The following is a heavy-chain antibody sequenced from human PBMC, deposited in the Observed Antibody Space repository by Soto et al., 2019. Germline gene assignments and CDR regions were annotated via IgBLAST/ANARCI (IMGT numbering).Heavy chain of an antibody. D-gene: IGHD6-13*01. J-gene: IGHJ4*02. CDR2: ISGSGGSA. CDR1: GFSFSSYG. CDR3: APWYTGIDY. V-gene: IGHV3-23*01. Sequence: GGFLRLSGAVSGFSFSSYGVSGVRQAPGKGLEWVSAISGSGGSAYYADSVKGRFTISRDNSKNTLYLQMNSLRAEDKAVYDSAPWYTGIDYSGQGTLVTVSS.